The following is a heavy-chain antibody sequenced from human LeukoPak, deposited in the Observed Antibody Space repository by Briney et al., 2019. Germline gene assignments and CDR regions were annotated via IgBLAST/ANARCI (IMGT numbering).Heavy chain of an antibody. CDR2: IYYSGTT. Sequence: SETLSLTCTVSGGSLSSHYWGWIRQPPGKGLEWSGYIYYSGTTNYNPSLKSRVTISVDTSKNQFSLKLSSVTAADTAVYYCARGVYIAAAQYGYWGQGTLVTVSS. V-gene: IGHV4-59*11. CDR3: ARGVYIAAAQYGY. CDR1: GGSLSSHY. D-gene: IGHD6-13*01. J-gene: IGHJ4*02.